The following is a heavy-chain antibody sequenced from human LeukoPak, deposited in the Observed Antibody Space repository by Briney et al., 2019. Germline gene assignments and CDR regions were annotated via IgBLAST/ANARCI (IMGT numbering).Heavy chain of an antibody. Sequence: PGGSLRLSCAASGFTFSDYYMSWVRQAPGKGLEWVANIKQDGSEKYYVDSVKGRFTISRDNAKNSLYLQMNSLRAEDTAVYYCARSQLRYFDWSRGMSSDYWGQGTLVTVSS. J-gene: IGHJ4*02. CDR1: GFTFSDYY. D-gene: IGHD3-9*01. CDR2: IKQDGSEK. V-gene: IGHV3-7*01. CDR3: ARSQLRYFDWSRGMSSDY.